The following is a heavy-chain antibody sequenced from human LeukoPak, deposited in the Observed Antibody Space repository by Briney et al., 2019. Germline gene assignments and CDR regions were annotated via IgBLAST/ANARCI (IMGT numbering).Heavy chain of an antibody. CDR2: INHSGST. CDR1: GGSFSGYY. V-gene: IGHV4-34*01. Sequence: SETLSLTCAVYGGSFSGYYWSWIRQPPGKGLEWIGEINHSGSTNYNPSLKSRVTISVDTSKNQFSLKLSSVTAADTAVYYCARGRTRDYVWGSYRSKPDAFDIWGQGTMVTVSS. J-gene: IGHJ3*02. D-gene: IGHD3-16*02. CDR3: ARGRTRDYVWGSYRSKPDAFDI.